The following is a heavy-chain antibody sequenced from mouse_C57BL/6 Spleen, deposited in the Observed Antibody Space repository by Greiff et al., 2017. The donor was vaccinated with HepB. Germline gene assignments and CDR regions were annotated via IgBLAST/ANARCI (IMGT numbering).Heavy chain of an antibody. V-gene: IGHV5-17*01. CDR3: ARNTGSSYYAMDY. J-gene: IGHJ4*01. CDR2: ISSGSSTI. CDR1: GFTFSDYG. D-gene: IGHD1-1*01. Sequence: DVMLVESGGGLVKPGGSLKLSCAASGFTFSDYGMHWVRQAPEKGLEWVAYISSGSSTIYYADTVKGRFTISRDNAKNTLFLQMTSLRSEDTAMYYCARNTGSSYYAMDYWGQGTSVTVSS.